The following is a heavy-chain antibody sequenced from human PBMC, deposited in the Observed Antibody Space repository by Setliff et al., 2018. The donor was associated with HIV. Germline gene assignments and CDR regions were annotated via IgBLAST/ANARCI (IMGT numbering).Heavy chain of an antibody. V-gene: IGHV1-46*01. J-gene: IGHJ4*02. D-gene: IGHD6-13*01. CDR2: FNTRGGSA. CDR3: ARGIHWSGSQLGLDY. Sequence: ASVKVSCKASGYRFTNYNIHWVRQGPGQGREWMGMFNTRGGSANYEQTVQGRVTMTMNTSTNTVYVQVTNLTSADTAVYRCARGIHWSGSQLGLDYWGQGALVTVSS. CDR1: GYRFTNYN.